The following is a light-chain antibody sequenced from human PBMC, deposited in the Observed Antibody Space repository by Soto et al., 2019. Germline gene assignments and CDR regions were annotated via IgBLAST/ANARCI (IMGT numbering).Light chain of an antibody. CDR2: GAS. Sequence: EIVLTQSPATLSLPPGERATLSCSSSQSVKTFLVWYQQRPGQAPRLLIYGASSRATDIPDRFSGSGSGTDFTLTISRLEPEDFAVYYCQQYGSSPHTFGQGTRLENK. CDR1: QSVKTF. V-gene: IGKV3-20*01. J-gene: IGKJ5*01. CDR3: QQYGSSPHT.